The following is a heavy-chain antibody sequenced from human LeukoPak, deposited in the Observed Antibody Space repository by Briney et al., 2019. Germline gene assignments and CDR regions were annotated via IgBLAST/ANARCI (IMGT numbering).Heavy chain of an antibody. CDR2: IKQDGNEK. Sequence: GGSLRLSCAASGFTFSTYWMSWLRQAPGTGLEWVASIKQDGNEKSYVDSVKGRFTISRDNAKNSLYLQMNSLRAEDTAVYYCARGGYQLLWYWGQGTLVTVSS. V-gene: IGHV3-7*04. D-gene: IGHD2-2*01. CDR1: GFTFSTYW. J-gene: IGHJ4*02. CDR3: ARGGYQLLWY.